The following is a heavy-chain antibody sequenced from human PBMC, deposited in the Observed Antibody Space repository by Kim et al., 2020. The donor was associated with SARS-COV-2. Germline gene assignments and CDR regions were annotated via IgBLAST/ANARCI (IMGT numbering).Heavy chain of an antibody. Sequence: ASVKVSCKASGYTFTSYAMNWVRQAPGQGLEWMGWINTNTGNPTYAQGFTGRFVFSLDTSVSTAYLQISSLKAEDTAVYYCARDLAGEYSSSWYVSISPYYYGMDVWGQGTTVTVSS. CDR2: INTNTGNP. J-gene: IGHJ6*02. V-gene: IGHV7-4-1*02. CDR1: GYTFTSYA. CDR3: ARDLAGEYSSSWYVSISPYYYGMDV. D-gene: IGHD6-13*01.